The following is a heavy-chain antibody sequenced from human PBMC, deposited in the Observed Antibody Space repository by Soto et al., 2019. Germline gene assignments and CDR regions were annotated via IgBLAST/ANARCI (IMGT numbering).Heavy chain of an antibody. Sequence: QVQLVESGGGVVQPGRSLRLSCAACGFTVSSYEMHWVRQAPGKGLEWVAVISSDGNKKYYADSVKGRFTISRDNSKNTLYLQMDSLRAEDTAVYYCAKQKGYCGGDCYLDYWGQGTLVTVSS. CDR1: GFTVSSYE. CDR2: ISSDGNKK. J-gene: IGHJ4*02. D-gene: IGHD2-21*02. CDR3: AKQKGYCGGDCYLDY. V-gene: IGHV3-30*18.